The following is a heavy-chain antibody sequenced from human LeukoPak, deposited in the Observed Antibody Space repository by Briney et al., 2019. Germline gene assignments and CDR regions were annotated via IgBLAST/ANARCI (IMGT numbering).Heavy chain of an antibody. V-gene: IGHV4-4*07. J-gene: IGHJ6*03. Sequence: PSETLSLTCTVSGGSISSYYWSWIRQPAGKGLEWIGRIYTSGSTNYNPSLKSRVTMSVDTSKNQFSLKLSSVTAADTAVYYCARDQASWYCSSTSCCTVVGSYYYYMDVWGKGTTVTVSS. CDR1: GGSISSYY. CDR2: IYTSGST. CDR3: ARDQASWYCSSTSCCTVVGSYYYYMDV. D-gene: IGHD2-2*02.